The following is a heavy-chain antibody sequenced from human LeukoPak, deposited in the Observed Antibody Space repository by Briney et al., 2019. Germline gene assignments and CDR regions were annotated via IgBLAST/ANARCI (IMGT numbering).Heavy chain of an antibody. CDR2: ISNNGGYT. J-gene: IGHJ4*02. D-gene: IGHD2-15*01. Sequence: GGSLRLSCAASGFTFSSYAMHWVRQAPGKGLEWVSAISNNGGYTYYADSVQGRFTISRDNSKSTLCLQMNSLRAEDTAVYYCAKQLGYCSDGSCYFPYWGQGTLVTVSS. CDR3: AKQLGYCSDGSCYFPY. V-gene: IGHV3-23*01. CDR1: GFTFSSYA.